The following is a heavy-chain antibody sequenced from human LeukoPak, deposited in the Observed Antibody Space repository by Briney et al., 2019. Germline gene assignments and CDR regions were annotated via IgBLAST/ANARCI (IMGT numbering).Heavy chain of an antibody. V-gene: IGHV3-23*01. Sequence: GGSLRLSCAASGFTFSSYAMSWVRQAPGKGLEWVSAISGSGGSTYYADSVKGRFTVSRDNSKNTLYLQMNSLRAEDTAVYYCASHPAGGNPNWFDPWGQGTLVTVSS. CDR3: ASHPAGGNPNWFDP. CDR1: GFTFSSYA. J-gene: IGHJ5*02. D-gene: IGHD6-13*01. CDR2: ISGSGGST.